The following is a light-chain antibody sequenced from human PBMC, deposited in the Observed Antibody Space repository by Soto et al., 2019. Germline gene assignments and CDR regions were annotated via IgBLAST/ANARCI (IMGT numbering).Light chain of an antibody. CDR1: QTVSSY. Sequence: EIVLTQSPATLSLSPGERATLSCRASQTVSSYLDWFQQKPGQAPRLLIYDTSNRATGIPARFSGSGSGTDFTLTISSLEPEDFALYYCQQRSDWPISFGQGTRLEIK. CDR2: DTS. CDR3: QQRSDWPIS. J-gene: IGKJ5*01. V-gene: IGKV3-11*01.